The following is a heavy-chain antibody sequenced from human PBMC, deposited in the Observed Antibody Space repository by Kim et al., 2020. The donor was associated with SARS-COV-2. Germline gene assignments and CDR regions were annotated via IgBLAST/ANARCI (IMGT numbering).Heavy chain of an antibody. CDR2: INANSGGT. D-gene: IGHD4-17*01. Sequence: ASVKVSCKAFENAFTDYYIHWVRQAPGHGLEWMGWINANSGGTTYAQNFQGRVTMTRDTSINTAYMELNSLRSDDTAVYFCARGANGVNDYWGHGTLVTV. J-gene: IGHJ4*01. CDR1: ENAFTDYY. V-gene: IGHV1-2*02. CDR3: ARGANGVNDY.